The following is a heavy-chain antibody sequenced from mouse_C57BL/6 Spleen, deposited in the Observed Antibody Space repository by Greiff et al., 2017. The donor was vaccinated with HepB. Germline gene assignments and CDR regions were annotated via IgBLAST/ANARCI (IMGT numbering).Heavy chain of an antibody. CDR3: ASYPHYYGSQDYAMDY. CDR1: GYTFTSYW. D-gene: IGHD1-1*01. V-gene: IGHV1-69*01. CDR2: IDPSDSYT. J-gene: IGHJ4*01. Sequence: QVQLQQPGAELVMPGASVKLSCKASGYTFTSYWMHWVKQRPGQGLEWIGEIDPSDSYTNYNQKFKGKSTLTVDKSSSTAYMQLSSLTSEDSAVYYCASYPHYYGSQDYAMDYWGQGTSVTVSS.